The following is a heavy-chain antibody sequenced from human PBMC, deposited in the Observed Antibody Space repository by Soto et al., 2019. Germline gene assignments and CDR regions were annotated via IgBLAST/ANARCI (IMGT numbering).Heavy chain of an antibody. Sequence: GGSLRLSCAAFGFTFSSYEMNWVRQAPGKGLEWVSYISGSGTTVSYADSVKGRFTISRDNAKNSVFLQMNSLRVEDTAVYYCARESGSGAFDYLGQGTLVTVSS. CDR3: ARESGSGAFDY. CDR1: GFTFSSYE. V-gene: IGHV3-48*03. J-gene: IGHJ4*02. CDR2: ISGSGTTV. D-gene: IGHD6-19*01.